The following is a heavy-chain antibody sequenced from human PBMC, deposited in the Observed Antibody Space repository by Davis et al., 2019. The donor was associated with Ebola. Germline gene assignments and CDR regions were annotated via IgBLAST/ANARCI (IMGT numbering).Heavy chain of an antibody. D-gene: IGHD1-26*01. CDR2: IYPADSDT. Sequence: KVSCKGSGYNFASYWIGWVRQMPGKGLEWMGVIYPADSDTRYSPSFQGQVTISTDKSITTAYLQWSSLKASDTAMYYCGVGATQYYFDYWGQGTVVTVST. V-gene: IGHV5-51*01. CDR3: GVGATQYYFDY. CDR1: GYNFASYW. J-gene: IGHJ4*02.